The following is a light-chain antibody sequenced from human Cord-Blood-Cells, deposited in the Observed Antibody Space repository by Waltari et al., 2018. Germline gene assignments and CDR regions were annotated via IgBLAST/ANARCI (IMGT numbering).Light chain of an antibody. J-gene: IGKJ3*01. Sequence: DIQLTQSPSSVSASVGDRVTITGRASQGISSWLAWYQQKPEKAPNLLIYAASSLQSGVPSRFSRGGAGTEFTLTVSSLQPEDFSTYYCQQAIRFPVTGDPVTKVDIK. CDR3: QQAIRFPVT. CDR2: AAS. CDR1: QGISSW. V-gene: IGKV1-12*01.